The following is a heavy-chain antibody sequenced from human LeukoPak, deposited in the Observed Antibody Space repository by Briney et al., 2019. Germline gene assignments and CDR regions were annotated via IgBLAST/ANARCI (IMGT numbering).Heavy chain of an antibody. V-gene: IGHV1-2*06. CDR2: INPDSGDT. CDR3: ARDSTSLGAFAI. CDR1: GYAFTAYY. D-gene: IGHD1-1*01. Sequence: ASVKVSSKASGYAFTAYYLHWVRQAPGQGLEWMGRINPDSGDTNYAQKFQGRVTMTRDTSITTAYMDLTRLGSDDTAIYYCARDSTSLGAFAIWGRGTVVTVSS. J-gene: IGHJ3*02.